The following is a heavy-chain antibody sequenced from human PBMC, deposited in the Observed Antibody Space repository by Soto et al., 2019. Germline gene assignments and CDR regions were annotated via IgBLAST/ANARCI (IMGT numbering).Heavy chain of an antibody. CDR2: ISDSGGSP. CDR1: EFTFSNHA. V-gene: IGHV3-23*01. CDR3: AKVKFYYGSGGYPPVGY. D-gene: IGHD3-22*01. Sequence: EVQMLESGGGLVQPGGSLRLSCVESEFTFSNHAVSWVRENPEKGLECVSDISDSGGSPSYADSVKGRFTISSDNSRNTLYLQINSLRVEDTAIYYCAKVKFYYGSGGYPPVGYWGQGTVVTVSS. J-gene: IGHJ4*02.